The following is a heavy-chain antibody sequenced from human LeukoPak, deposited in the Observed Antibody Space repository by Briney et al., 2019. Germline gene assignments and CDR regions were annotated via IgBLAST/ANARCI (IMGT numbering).Heavy chain of an antibody. Sequence: GGSLRLSCAASGFTFSSYSMNWVRQAPGKGLVWVSSISSTSTYIYYADSLKGRFTISRDNSKNTLYLQMNSLRAEDTAVYYCARDSGFGELWGYFDYWGQGTLVTVSS. CDR1: GFTFSSYS. D-gene: IGHD3-10*01. CDR2: ISSTSTYI. V-gene: IGHV3-21*01. CDR3: ARDSGFGELWGYFDY. J-gene: IGHJ4*02.